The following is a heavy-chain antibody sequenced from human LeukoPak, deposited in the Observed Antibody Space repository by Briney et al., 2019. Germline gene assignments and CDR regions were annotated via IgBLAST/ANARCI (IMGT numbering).Heavy chain of an antibody. CDR3: ARGERLVLLEKVNWFDP. V-gene: IGHV4-34*01. D-gene: IGHD3-3*01. CDR1: GGSFSGYY. Sequence: PSETLSLTCAVYGGSFSGYYWSWIRQPPGKGLEWSGEINHSGSTNYNPSLKSRVTISVDTSKNQFSLKLSSVTAADTAVYYCARGERLVLLEKVNWFDPWGQGTLVTVSS. CDR2: INHSGST. J-gene: IGHJ5*02.